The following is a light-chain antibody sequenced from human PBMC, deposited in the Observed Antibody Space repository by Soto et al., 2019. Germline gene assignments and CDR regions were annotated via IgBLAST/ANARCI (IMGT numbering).Light chain of an antibody. CDR1: SSDVGAYNY. Sequence: QSVLTQPPSASGSPGPSVTISCTGTSSDVGAYNYVSWYQQHPGKAPKLMIYEVTKRPSGVPDRFSGSKFGSTASLTVSGLQAEDESDYFCSSYAGSNNLLFGGGTKLTVL. CDR2: EVT. V-gene: IGLV2-8*01. CDR3: SSYAGSNNLL. J-gene: IGLJ2*01.